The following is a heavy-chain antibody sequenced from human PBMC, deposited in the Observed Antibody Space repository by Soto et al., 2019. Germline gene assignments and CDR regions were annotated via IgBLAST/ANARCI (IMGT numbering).Heavy chain of an antibody. CDR2: IYKSTTT. D-gene: IGHD2-15*01. J-gene: IGHJ5*01. CDR3: ARGRYCLTGRFFPNWFDS. Sequence: QVHLLESGPGLVKPSQTLSLACSVSGDSISTVDYFWAWIRQPPGQALEYIGYIYKSTTTYYNPSFESRVAISLDTSKSQFSLTVTSVPAADTAVYFCARGRYCLTGRFFPNWFDSWGQGTLVTVSS. CDR1: GDSISTVDYF. V-gene: IGHV4-30-4*01.